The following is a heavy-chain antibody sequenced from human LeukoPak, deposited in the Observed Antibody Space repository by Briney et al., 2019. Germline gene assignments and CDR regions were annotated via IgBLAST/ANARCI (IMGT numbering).Heavy chain of an antibody. J-gene: IGHJ3*02. CDR2: IHYSEST. Sequence: PLETLSLTCTVSGGSIRSYYWGWIRQPPGKGLEWIGYIHYSESTKYNPSLKSRVTMSVDTSKNQFSLKLSSVTAADTAVYYCASRSGSFSDALDIWGQGTLVTVSS. V-gene: IGHV4-59*08. CDR1: GGSIRSYY. D-gene: IGHD3-10*01. CDR3: ASRSGSFSDALDI.